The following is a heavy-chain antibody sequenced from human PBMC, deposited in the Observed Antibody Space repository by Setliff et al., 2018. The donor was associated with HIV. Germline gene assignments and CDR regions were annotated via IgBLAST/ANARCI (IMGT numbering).Heavy chain of an antibody. CDR3: ARHYPGIARGAFDI. Sequence: SETLSLTCAVYGGSFSGYFWTWIRQPPQKRLEWIGEINHGGDTNYNPSLKSRVTISVDTSKNQFSLRLSSVTAADTAVYYCARHYPGIARGAFDIWGQGTMVTVSS. D-gene: IGHD6-13*01. CDR2: INHGGDT. CDR1: GGSFSGYF. V-gene: IGHV4-34*01. J-gene: IGHJ3*02.